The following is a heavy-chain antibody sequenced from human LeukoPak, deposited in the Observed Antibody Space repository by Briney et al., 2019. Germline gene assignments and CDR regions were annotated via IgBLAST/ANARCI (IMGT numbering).Heavy chain of an antibody. D-gene: IGHD3-22*01. CDR2: IIPILGIA. Sequence: SVKVSCKASGYTFTSYGISWVRQAPGQGLEWMGRIIPILGIANYAQKFQGRVTITADKSTSTAYMELSSLRSEDTAVYYCARDRDSYYYDSSGKFDYWGQGTLVTVSS. CDR3: ARDRDSYYYDSSGKFDY. V-gene: IGHV1-69*04. CDR1: GYTFTSYG. J-gene: IGHJ4*02.